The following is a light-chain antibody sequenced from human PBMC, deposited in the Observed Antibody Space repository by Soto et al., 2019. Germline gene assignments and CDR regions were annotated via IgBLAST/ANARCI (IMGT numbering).Light chain of an antibody. V-gene: IGLV2-14*01. CDR2: EVS. J-gene: IGLJ1*01. CDR3: ISSTTRRTLV. Sequence: QSVLTQPASVSGSPGQSITISCTGSSSDVGAYNFVSWYQQHPGQGPKLMIFEVSNRPSGVSNRCSGSKSGNSASLTISGLQSEDEADYYCISSTTRRTLVFGTGTKLTVL. CDR1: SSDVGAYNF.